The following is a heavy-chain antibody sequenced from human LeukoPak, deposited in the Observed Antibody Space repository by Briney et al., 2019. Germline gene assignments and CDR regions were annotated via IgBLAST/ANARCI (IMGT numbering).Heavy chain of an antibody. V-gene: IGHV3-48*03. CDR3: AKGVVVAPDVTPFDY. CDR2: ISSSGSTI. CDR1: GFTFSSYE. D-gene: IGHD2-2*01. Sequence: GGSLRLSCAASGFTFSSYEMNWVRQAPGKGLEWVSYISSSGSTIYYADSVKGRFTISRDNSKNTLYLQMNSLRAEDTAVYYCAKGVVVAPDVTPFDYWGQGTLVTVSS. J-gene: IGHJ4*02.